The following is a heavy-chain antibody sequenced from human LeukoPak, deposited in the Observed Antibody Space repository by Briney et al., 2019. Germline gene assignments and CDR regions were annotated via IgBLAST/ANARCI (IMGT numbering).Heavy chain of an antibody. CDR3: AETGSQMARGFDP. Sequence: ASVKVSCKASGYTFTSYGISWVRQAPGQGLEWMGGIIPIFGTANYAQKFQGRVTITTDESTSTAYMELSSLRSEDTAVYYCAETGSQMARGFDPWGQGTLVTVSS. CDR1: GYTFTSYG. D-gene: IGHD5-24*01. CDR2: IIPIFGTA. J-gene: IGHJ5*02. V-gene: IGHV1-69*05.